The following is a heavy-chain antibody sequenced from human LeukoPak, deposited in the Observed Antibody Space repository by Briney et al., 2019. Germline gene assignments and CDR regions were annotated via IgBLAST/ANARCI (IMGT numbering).Heavy chain of an antibody. CDR2: IYYSGST. CDR3: ARGRITMVRGVPPGNWFDP. Sequence: KASETLSLTCTVSGGSISSSSYYWGWIRQPPGKGLEWIGSIYYSGSTYYNPSLKSRVTISVDTSKNQFSLKLSSVTAADTAVYYCARGRITMVRGVPPGNWFDPWGQGTLVTVSS. D-gene: IGHD3-10*01. V-gene: IGHV4-39*07. CDR1: GGSISSSSYY. J-gene: IGHJ5*02.